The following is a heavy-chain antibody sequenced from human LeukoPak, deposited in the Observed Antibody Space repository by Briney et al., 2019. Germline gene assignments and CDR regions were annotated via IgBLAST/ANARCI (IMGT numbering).Heavy chain of an antibody. Sequence: GASVKVSCKASGYTFTSYAMHWVRQAPGQRLEWMGWINAGNGNTKYSQKFQGRVTITRDTSASTAYMELSSLRSEDTAVYYCARDLRRPKVRGVIGPRSFDYWGQGTLVTVSS. J-gene: IGHJ4*02. CDR2: INAGNGNT. CDR1: GYTFTSYA. V-gene: IGHV1-3*01. D-gene: IGHD3-10*01. CDR3: ARDLRRPKVRGVIGPRSFDY.